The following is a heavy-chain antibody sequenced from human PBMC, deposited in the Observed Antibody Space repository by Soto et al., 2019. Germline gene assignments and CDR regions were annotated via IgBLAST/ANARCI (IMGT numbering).Heavy chain of an antibody. CDR2: ISGSGGST. CDR1: GFTFNRYA. V-gene: IGHV3-23*01. J-gene: IGHJ3*02. Sequence: VQLLESGGGLVQPGGSLRLSCAASGFTFNRYAMSWVRQAPGKGLEWVASISGSGGSTYYAVSVEGHFTISMNRHKNTLYLQIHSMRGDDTDNYYSEIDRWRDGDHATLDAFEIWGQATTVTVSS. CDR3: EIDRWRDGDHATLDAFEI. D-gene: IGHD4-17*01.